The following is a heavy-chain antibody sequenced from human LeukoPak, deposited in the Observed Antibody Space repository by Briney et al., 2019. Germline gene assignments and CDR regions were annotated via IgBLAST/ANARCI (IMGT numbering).Heavy chain of an antibody. J-gene: IGHJ4*02. D-gene: IGHD1-1*01. CDR2: ITRGFGNT. CDR3: AKKGQADDDGKPD. Sequence: PGGSLRLSCVASGFTFSIYDLNWVRQAPGKGLECVSTITRGFGNTYYADSVKGLFTISRDNSKNTLYLQLNNLRVDDSAVYYCAKKGQADDDGKPDWGQGTLVTVSS. CDR1: GFTFSIYD. V-gene: IGHV3-23*01.